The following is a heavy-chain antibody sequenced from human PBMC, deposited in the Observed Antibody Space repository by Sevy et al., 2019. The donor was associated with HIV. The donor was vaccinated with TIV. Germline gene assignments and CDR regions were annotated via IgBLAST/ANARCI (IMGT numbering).Heavy chain of an antibody. V-gene: IGHV3-21*01. D-gene: IGHD2-2*02. J-gene: IGHJ6*02. CDR1: GFTFNTNS. CDR2: ISSSSTYI. Sequence: GGSLRLSCAASGFTFNTNSMNWVRQAPGKGLEWVSSISSSSTYIYYADSVKGRFTISRDNAKNSLYLQMNSLRAEDTAVYYCSRDLVLPTTIDYFYYGMDVWGQWTTVTVSS. CDR3: SRDLVLPTTIDYFYYGMDV.